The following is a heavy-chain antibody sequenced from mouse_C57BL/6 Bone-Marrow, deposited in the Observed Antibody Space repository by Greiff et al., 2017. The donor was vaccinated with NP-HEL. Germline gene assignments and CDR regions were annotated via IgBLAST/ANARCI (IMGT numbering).Heavy chain of an antibody. V-gene: IGHV5-12*01. Sequence: EVKLEESGGGLVQPGGSLKLSCAASGFTFSDYYMYWVRQTPEKRLEWVAYISNGGGSTYYPDTVKGRFTISRDNAKNTLYLQMSRLKSEDTAMYYCARHPIYYDFYFDVWGTGTTVTVSS. D-gene: IGHD2-4*01. CDR2: ISNGGGST. CDR3: ARHPIYYDFYFDV. J-gene: IGHJ1*03. CDR1: GFTFSDYY.